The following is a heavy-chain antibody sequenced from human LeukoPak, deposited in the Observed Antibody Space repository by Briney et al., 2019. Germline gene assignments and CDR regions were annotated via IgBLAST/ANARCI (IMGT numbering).Heavy chain of an antibody. V-gene: IGHV3-74*01. J-gene: IGHJ4*02. CDR1: GFTFSSYW. D-gene: IGHD2-2*01. CDR2: INTDGSST. Sequence: GGSLRLSCAASGFTFSSYWMHWVRQAPGKGLVWVSHINTDGSSTTYADSVKGRFTISRDNAKNTLYLQMNSLRAEDTAVYYCARDFLHSSTSRPFDYWGQGTLVTVSS. CDR3: ARDFLHSSTSRPFDY.